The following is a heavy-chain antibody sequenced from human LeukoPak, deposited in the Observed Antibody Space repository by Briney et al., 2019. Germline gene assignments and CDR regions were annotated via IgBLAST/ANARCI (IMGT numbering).Heavy chain of an antibody. V-gene: IGHV1-46*01. Sequence: ASVKVSCKASGYTFSGHYLHWVRQAPGQGLEWMGIINPSGGSTSYAQKFQGRVTMTRDTSTSTVYMELSSLRSEDTAVYYCARGLLSDVPDAFDIWGQGTMVTVSS. J-gene: IGHJ3*02. D-gene: IGHD3-10*01. CDR2: INPSGGST. CDR3: ARGLLSDVPDAFDI. CDR1: GYTFSGHY.